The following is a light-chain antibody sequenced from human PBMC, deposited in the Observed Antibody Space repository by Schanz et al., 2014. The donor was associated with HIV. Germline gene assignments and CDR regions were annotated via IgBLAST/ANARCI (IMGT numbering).Light chain of an antibody. V-gene: IGKV3-20*01. CDR3: QQYNT. Sequence: EIVMTQSPGPLSVSPGEAATLFCRASQTVTSRNVAWYQQKPGQAPRLLIYGASSRATGIPDRFSGSGSGTDSTLTISRLEPEDFAVYYCQQYNTFGGGTKVEIK. J-gene: IGKJ4*01. CDR2: GAS. CDR1: QTVTSRN.